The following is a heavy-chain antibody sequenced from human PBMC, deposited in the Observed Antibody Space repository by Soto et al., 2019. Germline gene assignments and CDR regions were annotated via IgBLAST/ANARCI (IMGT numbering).Heavy chain of an antibody. Sequence: SQTLSLTCVISGDSVSSNSAAWNWIRQSPSRGLEWLGRTYYRSKWYNDYAVSVKSRITINPDTSKNQFSLQLNSVTPGDTAVYYCARDEPSAAAGRRGIGYWGQGTLVTVSS. V-gene: IGHV6-1*01. CDR3: ARDEPSAAAGRRGIGY. D-gene: IGHD6-13*01. CDR2: TYYRSKWYN. J-gene: IGHJ4*02. CDR1: GDSVSSNSAA.